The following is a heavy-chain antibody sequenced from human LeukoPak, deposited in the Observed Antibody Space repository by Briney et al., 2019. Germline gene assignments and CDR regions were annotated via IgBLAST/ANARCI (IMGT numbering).Heavy chain of an antibody. CDR1: GYTLTESS. J-gene: IGHJ4*02. CDR2: FDPEDGEA. CDR3: VTDIRSGWRNY. V-gene: IGHV1-24*01. Sequence: GASVKVSCKVSGYTLTESSVHWVRQPPGKGLEWMGGFDPEDGEAIYAPKIQGRVTITEDTSTDTAYLELRSLRSDDTAVYYCVTDIRSGWRNYWGQGTLITVSS. D-gene: IGHD6-19*01.